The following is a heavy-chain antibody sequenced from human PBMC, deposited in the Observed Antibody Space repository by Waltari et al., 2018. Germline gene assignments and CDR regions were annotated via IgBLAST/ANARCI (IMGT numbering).Heavy chain of an antibody. CDR2: ISHEGRKE. CDR3: AKADGNPWNFEYYGMDV. V-gene: IGHV3-30*18. D-gene: IGHD3-16*01. Sequence: QVHLMESGGGVVQPGRSLRLSCSASGFLFRGSGMPWFRQAPGKGLEWVAVISHEGRKEYYGDAVKGRFNISRDNSKNIGYLQMNSLRGDDTAVYHCAKADGNPWNFEYYGMDVWGPGTTVTVSS. J-gene: IGHJ6*02. CDR1: GFLFRGSG.